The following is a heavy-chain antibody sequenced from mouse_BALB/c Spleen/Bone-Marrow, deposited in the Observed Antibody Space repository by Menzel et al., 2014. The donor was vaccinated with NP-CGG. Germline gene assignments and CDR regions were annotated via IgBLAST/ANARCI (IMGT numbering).Heavy chain of an antibody. Sequence: EVQRVESGGGLVQPGGSLKLSCAASGFTFSSYTMSWVRQTPEKRLEWVAYISNGGGSTYYPDTVKGRFTISRDNAKNTLYLQMSSLKSEDTAMYYCARRAGAHWGQGTLVTVSA. CDR3: ARRAGAH. CDR2: ISNGGGST. V-gene: IGHV5-12-2*01. CDR1: GFTFSSYT. D-gene: IGHD3-3*01. J-gene: IGHJ3*01.